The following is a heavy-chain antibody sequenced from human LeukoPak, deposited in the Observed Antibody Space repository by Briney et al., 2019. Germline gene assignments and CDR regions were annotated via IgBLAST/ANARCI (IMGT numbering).Heavy chain of an antibody. D-gene: IGHD2-15*01. J-gene: IGHJ4*02. CDR1: GFTFSSYA. CDR3: AKDHRIGGFRAADY. V-gene: IGHV3-23*01. Sequence: GGSLRLSCAASGFTFSSYAMSWVRQAPGKGLEWVSAISGSGGSTYYADSVKGRFTISRDNSKNTLYLQMNSLRAEDTAVYYCAKDHRIGGFRAADYWGQGTLVTVSS. CDR2: ISGSGGST.